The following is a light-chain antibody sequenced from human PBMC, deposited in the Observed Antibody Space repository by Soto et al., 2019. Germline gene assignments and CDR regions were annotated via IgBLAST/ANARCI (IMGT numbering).Light chain of an antibody. J-gene: IGLJ1*01. CDR1: SSDVGGYNY. CDR3: SSYTSSGTLYV. CDR2: DVS. V-gene: IGLV2-14*01. Sequence: QSVLTQPASVSGSPGQSIAISCTGTSSDVGGYNYVSWCQQHPGKAPKLMIFDVSNRPSGVSNRFSGSKSGNTASLTISGLQAEDEADYYCSSYTSSGTLYVFGTGTKVTVL.